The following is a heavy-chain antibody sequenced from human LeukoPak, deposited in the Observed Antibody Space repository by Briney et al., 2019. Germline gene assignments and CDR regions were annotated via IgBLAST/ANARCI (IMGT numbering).Heavy chain of an antibody. Sequence: GGSLRLSCAASGFTFSSYWMNWVRQAPGKGLVWVSRIASDGSSTTYADSVRGRFTISRDNSKNTLYLQMNSLRTEVTAVYFCARGDGGPQNWFDPWGQGTLVTVSS. V-gene: IGHV3-74*01. CDR2: IASDGSST. J-gene: IGHJ5*02. CDR3: ARGDGGPQNWFDP. D-gene: IGHD4-23*01. CDR1: GFTFSSYW.